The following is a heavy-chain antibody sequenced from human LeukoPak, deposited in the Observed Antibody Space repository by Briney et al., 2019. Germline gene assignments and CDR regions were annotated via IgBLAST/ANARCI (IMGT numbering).Heavy chain of an antibody. CDR1: GGSISSGGYY. CDR2: IYYSGST. CDR3: AREPAKRLLPLNDAFDI. D-gene: IGHD2-21*01. V-gene: IGHV4-31*03. J-gene: IGHJ3*02. Sequence: SETLSLTCTVSGGSISSGGYYWSWIRQHPGQGLEWIGYIYYSGSTYYNPSLKSRVTISVDTSKNQFSLKLSSVTVADTAVYYCAREPAKRLLPLNDAFDIWGQGTMVTVSS.